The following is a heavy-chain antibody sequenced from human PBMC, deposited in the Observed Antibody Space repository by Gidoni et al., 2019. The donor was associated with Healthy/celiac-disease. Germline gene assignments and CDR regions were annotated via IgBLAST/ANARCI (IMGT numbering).Heavy chain of an antibody. V-gene: IGHV1-2*02. CDR2: FNPNSGGK. CDR1: GYTFTGYY. Sequence: QVQLVQSGAEVKKPGASVKVSCKASGYTFTGYYIHWVPQAPGQGLEWMGWFNPNSGGKNYSQKFQGRVTMTRDTSSSTAYIELSRLRSDDTAVYYCARRDYYGSGSYHRIVDYWGQGTLVPVSS. J-gene: IGHJ4*02. D-gene: IGHD3-10*01. CDR3: ARRDYYGSGSYHRIVDY.